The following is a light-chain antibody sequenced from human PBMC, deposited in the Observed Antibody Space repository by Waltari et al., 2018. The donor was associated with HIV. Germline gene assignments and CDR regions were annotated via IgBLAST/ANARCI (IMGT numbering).Light chain of an antibody. V-gene: IGLV1-51*01. Sequence: QSVLTQPPSVSAAPGQKVTIYCSGSSSNIGSNYVSWYQQLPGTAPKLLIYDNNKRPSGIPDRFSGSKSGTSATLGSTGLQTGDEADYYCGTWDSSLSAYVVFGGGTKLTVL. CDR3: GTWDSSLSAYVV. J-gene: IGLJ2*01. CDR1: SSNIGSNY. CDR2: DNN.